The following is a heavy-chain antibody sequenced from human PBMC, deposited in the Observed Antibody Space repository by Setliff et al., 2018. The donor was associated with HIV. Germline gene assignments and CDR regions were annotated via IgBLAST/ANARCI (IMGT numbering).Heavy chain of an antibody. D-gene: IGHD3-22*01. CDR1: GGSISSSSYY. CDR3: ARHPSYYYDSSGTNWYFDL. CDR2: IYYSGST. Sequence: PSETLSFTCTVSGGSISSSSYYWGWIRQPPGKGLEWIGSIYYSGSTYYNPSLKSRVTISVDTSKNQFSLKLSSVTAADTAVYYCARHPSYYYDSSGTNWYFDLWGRGTLVTVSS. V-gene: IGHV4-39*01. J-gene: IGHJ2*01.